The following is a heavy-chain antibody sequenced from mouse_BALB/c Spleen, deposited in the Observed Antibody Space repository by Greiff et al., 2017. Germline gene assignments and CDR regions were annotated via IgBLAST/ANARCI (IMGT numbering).Heavy chain of an antibody. V-gene: IGHV5-17*02. CDR2: ISSGSSTI. Sequence: EVKVEESGGGLVQPGGSRKLSCAASGFTFSSFGMHWVRQAPEKGLEWVAYISSGSSTIYYADTVKGRFTISRDNPKNTLFLQMTSLRSEDTAMYYCARKGSYYAMDYWGQGTSVTVSS. CDR1: GFTFSSFG. D-gene: IGHD3-3*01. CDR3: ARKGSYYAMDY. J-gene: IGHJ4*01.